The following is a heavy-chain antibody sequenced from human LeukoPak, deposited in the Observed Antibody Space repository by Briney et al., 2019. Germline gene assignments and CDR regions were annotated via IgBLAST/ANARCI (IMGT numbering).Heavy chain of an antibody. CDR1: GGSFSGYY. V-gene: IGHV4-34*01. J-gene: IGHJ4*02. Sequence: SETLSLTCAVYGGSFSGYYWSWIRQPPGKGLEWIGEINHSGSTNYNPSLKSRVTTSVDTSKNQFSLKLSSVTAADTAVYYCAGRYCSSTSCYRNLDYWGQGTLVTVSS. CDR2: INHSGST. CDR3: AGRYCSSTSCYRNLDY. D-gene: IGHD2-2*01.